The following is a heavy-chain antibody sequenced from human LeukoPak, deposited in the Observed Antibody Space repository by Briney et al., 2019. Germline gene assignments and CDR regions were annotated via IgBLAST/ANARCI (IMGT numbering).Heavy chain of an antibody. CDR3: AKPPLDCGGDCYDVFDY. V-gene: IGHV3-23*01. D-gene: IGHD2-21*02. CDR2: ISGSGGST. Sequence: GGSLRLSCAASRFSFSNYWMHWVRQAPGKGLEWVSAISGSGGSTYYADSVKGRFTISRDNSKNTLYLQMNSLRAEDTAVYHCAKPPLDCGGDCYDVFDYWGQGTLVTVSS. J-gene: IGHJ4*02. CDR1: RFSFSNYW.